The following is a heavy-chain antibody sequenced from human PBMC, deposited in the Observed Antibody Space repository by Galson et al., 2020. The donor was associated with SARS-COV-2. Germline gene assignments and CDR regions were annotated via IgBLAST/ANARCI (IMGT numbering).Heavy chain of an antibody. Sequence: TGGSLRLSCAASGFTFSSYEMNWVRQAPGKGLEWVSYISSSGSTIYYADSVKGRFTISRDNAKNSLYLQMNSLRAEDTAVYYCASFDYGDYATPSYGMDVWGQGTTVTVSS. CDR1: GFTFSSYE. J-gene: IGHJ6*02. CDR2: ISSSGSTI. D-gene: IGHD4-17*01. CDR3: ASFDYGDYATPSYGMDV. V-gene: IGHV3-48*03.